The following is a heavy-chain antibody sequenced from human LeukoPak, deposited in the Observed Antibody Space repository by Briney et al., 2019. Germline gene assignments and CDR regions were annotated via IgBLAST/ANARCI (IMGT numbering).Heavy chain of an antibody. D-gene: IGHD1-26*01. Sequence: PGGSLRLSCAASGFTFSSYAMSWVRQAQGKGLELVSAISGSGGSTYYADSVKGRFTISRDNSKNTLYLQMNSLRAEDTAVYYCAILPFIVVATFLVCWGQGTLVTVSS. CDR3: AILPFIVVATFLVC. V-gene: IGHV3-23*01. CDR1: GFTFSSYA. J-gene: IGHJ4*02. CDR2: ISGSGGST.